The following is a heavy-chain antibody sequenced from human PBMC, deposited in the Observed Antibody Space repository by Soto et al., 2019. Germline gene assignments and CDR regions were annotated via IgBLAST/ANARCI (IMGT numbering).Heavy chain of an antibody. CDR2: IKSKTNGETT. CDR3: ATDDHINKS. V-gene: IGHV3-15*01. J-gene: IGHJ5*02. Sequence: GGSLRLSCGGSGCTFSNAWMSWVRQAPGKGLEWVGRIKSKTNGETTDYAAPVKGRFTISRDDSNNTLYLQMNSLTIDDTAVYYCATDDHINKSWGQGTLVTVSS. CDR1: GCTFSNAW.